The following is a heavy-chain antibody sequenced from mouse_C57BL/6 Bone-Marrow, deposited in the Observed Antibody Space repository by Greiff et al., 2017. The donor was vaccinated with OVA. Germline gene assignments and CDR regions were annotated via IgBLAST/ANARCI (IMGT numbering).Heavy chain of an antibody. J-gene: IGHJ2*01. Sequence: VKLVESGPGLVAPSQSLSITCTVSGFSLTSYAISWVRQPPGKGLEWLGVIWTGGGTNYNSALKSRLSISKDNSKSQVFLKMNSLQTDDTARYYCARNPPSNWFYYFDYWGQGTTLTVSS. CDR3: ARNPPSNWFYYFDY. CDR1: GFSLTSYA. V-gene: IGHV2-9-1*01. CDR2: IWTGGGT. D-gene: IGHD4-1*01.